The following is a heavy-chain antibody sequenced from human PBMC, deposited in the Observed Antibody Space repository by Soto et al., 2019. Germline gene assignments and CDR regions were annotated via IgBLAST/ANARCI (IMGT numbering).Heavy chain of an antibody. CDR1: GFNCDDYT. CDR2: MSWNRGII. J-gene: IGHJ6*01. V-gene: IGHV3-9*01. CDR3: AKYRQLCNTIKCWTWATGGAEV. D-gene: IGHD1-1*01. Sequence: EMQLVESGGGLLQPGRCLRLSCAASGFNCDDYTMHWVRQSPGKVLELVSGMSWNRGIIDYGVTVKGRFTNSRDNAKKCVYLQMESLISEYAALYFGAKYRQLCNTIKCWTWATGGAEVWGQGPRVTGSS.